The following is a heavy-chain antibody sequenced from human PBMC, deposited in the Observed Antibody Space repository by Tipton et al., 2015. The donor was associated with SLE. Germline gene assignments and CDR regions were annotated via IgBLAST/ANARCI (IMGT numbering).Heavy chain of an antibody. D-gene: IGHD6-13*01. J-gene: IGHJ6*02. CDR1: DGSLSGYY. CDR2: ISHDGGA. CDR3: ARDGGQRVISGTYDFYYYGLDV. V-gene: IGHV4-34*01. Sequence: TLSLTCTVFDGSLSGYYWAWLRQSPGKGLEWIGEISHDGGANHNPSLESRGTISLETSKNQFSLKLTSVTAADTAVYYCARDGGQRVISGTYDFYYYGLDVWGQGTTVTVSS.